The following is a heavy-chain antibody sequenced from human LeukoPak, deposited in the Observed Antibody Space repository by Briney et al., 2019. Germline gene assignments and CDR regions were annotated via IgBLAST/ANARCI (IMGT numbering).Heavy chain of an antibody. V-gene: IGHV6-1*01. J-gene: IGHJ4*02. Sequence: SQTLSLTCAISGDSVSSNSAAWNWIRQSPSRGLEWLGRTYYRSKWYNDYAVSVKSRITINPDTSKNQFSLQLNSVTPEDTAVYYCAREGARGPFHDSSGYVIDYWGQGTLVTVSS. D-gene: IGHD3-22*01. CDR3: AREGARGPFHDSSGYVIDY. CDR1: GDSVSSNSAA. CDR2: TYYRSKWYN.